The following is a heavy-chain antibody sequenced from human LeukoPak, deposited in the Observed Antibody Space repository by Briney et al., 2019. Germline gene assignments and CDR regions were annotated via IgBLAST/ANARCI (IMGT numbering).Heavy chain of an antibody. D-gene: IGHD5-12*01. J-gene: IGHJ4*02. V-gene: IGHV3-74*01. CDR3: ATGGGSYYDS. Sequence: PGGSLRLSCAASGLTFSRYWMHWVRQAPGKGLEWVSRVTGDGSDTTYADSVKGRFTISRDNAKNTVYLQMDSLRADDTAFYYCATGGGSYYDSWGQGTLLTVSS. CDR2: VTGDGSDT. CDR1: GLTFSRYW.